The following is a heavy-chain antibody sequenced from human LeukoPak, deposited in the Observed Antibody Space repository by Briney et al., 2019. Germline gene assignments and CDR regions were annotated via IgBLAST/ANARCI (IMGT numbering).Heavy chain of an antibody. Sequence: ASVKVSCKASGYTLTSYDINWVRQATGQGLEWMGWMNPNSGNTGYAQKFQGRVTITADESTSTAYMELSSLRSEDTAVYYCARYCSSTSCYTRAFDIWGQGTMVTVSS. CDR2: MNPNSGNT. CDR3: ARYCSSTSCYTRAFDI. CDR1: GYTLTSYD. V-gene: IGHV1-8*01. D-gene: IGHD2-2*02. J-gene: IGHJ3*02.